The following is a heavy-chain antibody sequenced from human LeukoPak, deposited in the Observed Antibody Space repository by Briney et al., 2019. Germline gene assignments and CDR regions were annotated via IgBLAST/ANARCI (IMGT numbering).Heavy chain of an antibody. CDR3: AKIDYDSSGYYDYFDY. CDR2: ISWNSGSI. D-gene: IGHD3-22*01. J-gene: IGHJ4*02. CDR1: GFTFDDYA. Sequence: SLRLSCAASGFTFDDYAMHWVRQAPGKGLEWVSGISWNSGSIGYADSVKGRFTISRDNAKNSLYLQMNSLRAEDTALYYCAKIDYDSSGYYDYFDYWGQGTLVTVSS. V-gene: IGHV3-9*01.